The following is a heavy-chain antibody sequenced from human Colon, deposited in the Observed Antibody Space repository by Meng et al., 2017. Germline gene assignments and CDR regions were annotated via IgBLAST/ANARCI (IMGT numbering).Heavy chain of an antibody. J-gene: IGHJ5*02. CDR3: VRSSGWVRTGFDP. CDR1: GGSISNSDYD. Sequence: QVQLQESGPGLVKPSQTLSLTCTVSGGSISNSDYDWSWIRQPPGKGLEWIGYIYYSGSTYYNPSLKSRVTVSIDTSKSQFSLKLTSVTAADTAVYYCVRSSGWVRTGFDPWGQGTLVTSPQ. CDR2: IYYSGST. V-gene: IGHV4-30-4*01. D-gene: IGHD6-19*01.